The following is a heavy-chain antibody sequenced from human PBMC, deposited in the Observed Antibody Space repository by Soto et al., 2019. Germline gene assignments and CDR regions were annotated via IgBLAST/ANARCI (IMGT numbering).Heavy chain of an antibody. CDR3: AKEGDSSSGMDV. CDR2: ISYDGSNK. V-gene: IGHV3-30*18. CDR1: GFTFSSYG. J-gene: IGHJ6*02. D-gene: IGHD6-6*01. Sequence: GGSLRLSCAASGFTFSSYGMHWVRQAPGKGLEWVAVISYDGSNKYYADSVKGRFIISRDNSKNTLYLQMNSLRAEDTAVYYCAKEGDSSSGMDVWGQGTTATVS.